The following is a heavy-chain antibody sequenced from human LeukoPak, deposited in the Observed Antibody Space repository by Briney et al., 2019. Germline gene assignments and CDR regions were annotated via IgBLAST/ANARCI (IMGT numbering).Heavy chain of an antibody. CDR2: INPSGGST. CDR1: GYTFTSYY. V-gene: IGHV1-46*01. CDR3: ARRFWYSGSYYLDY. D-gene: IGHD1-26*01. Sequence: ASVKVSCKASGYTFTSYYMHWVRQAPGQGLEWMGIINPSGGSTSYAQKFQGRVTMTEDTSTDTAYMELSSLRSDDTAMYYCARRFWYSGSYYLDYWGQGTLVTVSS. J-gene: IGHJ4*02.